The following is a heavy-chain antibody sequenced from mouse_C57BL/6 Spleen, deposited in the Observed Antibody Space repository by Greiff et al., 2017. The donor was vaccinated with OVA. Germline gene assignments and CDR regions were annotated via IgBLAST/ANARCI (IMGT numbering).Heavy chain of an antibody. CDR1: GYTFTSYW. J-gene: IGHJ2*01. D-gene: IGHD2-4*01. V-gene: IGHV1-59*01. Sequence: QVQLQQPGAELVRPGTSVKLSCKASGYTFTSYWMHWVKQRPGQGLEWIGVIDPSDSYTNYNQKFKGKATLTVDTSSSTAYMQLSSLTSEDSAVYYCARGGDYAYFDYWGQGTTLTVSS. CDR3: ARGGDYAYFDY. CDR2: IDPSDSYT.